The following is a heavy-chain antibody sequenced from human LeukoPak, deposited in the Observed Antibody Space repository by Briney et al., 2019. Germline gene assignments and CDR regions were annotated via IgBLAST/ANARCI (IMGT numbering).Heavy chain of an antibody. CDR3: ARDRGPYDQYYYDSSGSLDY. Sequence: SETLSLTCTVSGYSISSGYYWGWIRPPPGKGLEWIGRIYHSGSTYYNPSLKRRVTISVDTSKNQFSLKLSSVTAADTAVYYCARDRGPYDQYYYDSSGSLDYGGQGTLVTVSS. J-gene: IGHJ4*02. V-gene: IGHV4-38-2*02. D-gene: IGHD3-22*01. CDR2: IYHSGST. CDR1: GYSISSGYY.